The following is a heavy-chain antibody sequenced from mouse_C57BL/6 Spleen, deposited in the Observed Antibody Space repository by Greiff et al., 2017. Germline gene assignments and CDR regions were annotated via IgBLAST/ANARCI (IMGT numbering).Heavy chain of an antibody. CDR1: GFNIKDDY. D-gene: IGHD1-1*01. CDR2: IDPENGDT. Sequence: VQLQQSGAELVRPGASVKLSCTASGFNIKDDYMNWVKQRPEQGLEWIGGIDPENGDTEYASKFQGKATITADTASNTAYLQLSSLTSEDTAVYYCTTRDYGSAMDYWGQGTSVTVSS. CDR3: TTRDYGSAMDY. J-gene: IGHJ4*01. V-gene: IGHV14-4*01.